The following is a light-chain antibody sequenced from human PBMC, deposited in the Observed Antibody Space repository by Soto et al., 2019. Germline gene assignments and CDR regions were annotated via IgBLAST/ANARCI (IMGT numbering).Light chain of an antibody. CDR3: QQYNTYSRT. CDR1: QSISNW. V-gene: IGKV1-5*03. Sequence: DIQMTQSPSTLSASVGDRVTITCRASQSISNWLAWYQQKPGKAPKLLIYKASSLESGVPSRFSGSGPGTEFTLTISSLQPDDFATYYCQQYNTYSRTFGPGTKVEIK. J-gene: IGKJ1*01. CDR2: KAS.